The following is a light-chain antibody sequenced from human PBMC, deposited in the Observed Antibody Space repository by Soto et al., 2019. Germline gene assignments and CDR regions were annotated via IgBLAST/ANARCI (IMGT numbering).Light chain of an antibody. CDR1: SSDVGGYNY. V-gene: IGLV2-14*01. J-gene: IGLJ2*01. CDR3: ISFTSSSTLV. Sequence: QYALTQPASVSGSPGQSITISCTGTSSDVGGYNYVSWYQQHPGKAPKLMIYDVSNRPSGVSNRFSGSKSGNTASLTISGLQAEDEADYYCISFTSSSTLVFGGGTKLTVL. CDR2: DVS.